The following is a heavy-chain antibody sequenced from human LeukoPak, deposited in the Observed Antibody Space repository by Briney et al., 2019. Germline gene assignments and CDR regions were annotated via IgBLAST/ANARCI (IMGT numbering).Heavy chain of an antibody. Sequence: PSETLSLTCAVYSGSFSGYYWSWIRQSPNKGLEWTGEINHSGSTNYNPSLRSRVTMSVDTSKNQFSLKLTSVTAADTAVYFCARGEKWDLHAFDMWGQGTMVTVSS. D-gene: IGHD1-26*01. J-gene: IGHJ3*02. CDR3: ARGEKWDLHAFDM. CDR1: SGSFSGYY. CDR2: INHSGST. V-gene: IGHV4-34*01.